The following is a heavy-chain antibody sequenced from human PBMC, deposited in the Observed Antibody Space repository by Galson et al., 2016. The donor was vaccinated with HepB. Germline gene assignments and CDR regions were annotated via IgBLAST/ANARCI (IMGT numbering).Heavy chain of an antibody. CDR2: IKSDGSST. CDR3: ATTTLRLDAIDI. CDR1: GFSFSSYW. V-gene: IGHV3-74*01. Sequence: SLRLSCAASGFSFSSYWMHWVRQAPGKGLVWVSRIKSDGSSTSYADSVKGRFTISRDNAKNTLYLQMNSLRAEDTAVYFCATTTLRLDAIDIWGQGTMVTVSS. D-gene: IGHD2/OR15-2a*01. J-gene: IGHJ3*02.